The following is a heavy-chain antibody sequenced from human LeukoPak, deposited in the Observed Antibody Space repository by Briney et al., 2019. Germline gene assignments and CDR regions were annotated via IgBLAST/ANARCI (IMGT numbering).Heavy chain of an antibody. CDR3: AKVCIAVAGVRPHDAFDI. V-gene: IGHV3-30*18. Sequence: GGSLRLSCAASGFTFSSYGMHWVRQAPGKGLEWVAVISYDGSNKYYADSVKGRFTISRDNSKNTLYLQMNSLRAEDTAVYYCAKVCIAVAGVRPHDAFDIWGQGTMVTVSS. J-gene: IGHJ3*02. CDR1: GFTFSSYG. D-gene: IGHD6-19*01. CDR2: ISYDGSNK.